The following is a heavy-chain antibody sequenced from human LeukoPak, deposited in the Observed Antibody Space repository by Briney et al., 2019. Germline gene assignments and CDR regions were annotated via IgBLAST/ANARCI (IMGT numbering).Heavy chain of an antibody. J-gene: IGHJ4*02. CDR1: GFTFTNYA. Sequence: GGSLRLSCAASGFTFTNYAMHWVRQAPGKGLEYVSAISYNGGSTYYANSVKGRFTVSRDNSKNTLYLQMGSLRAEDTAVYYCAKIYGSGPYWGQGTLVTVSS. V-gene: IGHV3-64*01. CDR2: ISYNGGST. CDR3: AKIYGSGPY. D-gene: IGHD3-10*01.